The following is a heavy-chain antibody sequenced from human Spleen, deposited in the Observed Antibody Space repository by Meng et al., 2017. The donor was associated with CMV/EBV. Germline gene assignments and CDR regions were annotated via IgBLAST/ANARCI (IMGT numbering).Heavy chain of an antibody. CDR3: ARGSGTILSPMDV. Sequence: SETLSLTCTVSGGSISSSGYYWAWIRQSPGKGLEWIGSIYYSGNIYFNPSLKSRVTISVDTSKNQFSLKLSSVTAADTAVYYCARGSGTILSPMDVWGQGTTVTVSS. CDR1: GGSISSSGYY. J-gene: IGHJ6*02. D-gene: IGHD3-3*01. V-gene: IGHV4-39*07. CDR2: IYYSGNI.